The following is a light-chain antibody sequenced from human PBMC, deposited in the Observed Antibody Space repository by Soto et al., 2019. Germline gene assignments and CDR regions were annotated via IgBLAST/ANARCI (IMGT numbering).Light chain of an antibody. Sequence: DIQMTQSPSTLSASLGDRVTITCRASQSISRWLAWYQQKPGKAPKLLIYKASTLKSGVPSRFSGSGSGTDFTLNISRVEAEDVGVYFCMQARQTPNTFGQGTRLEIK. CDR3: MQARQTPNT. J-gene: IGKJ5*01. CDR2: KAS. V-gene: IGKV1-5*03. CDR1: QSISRW.